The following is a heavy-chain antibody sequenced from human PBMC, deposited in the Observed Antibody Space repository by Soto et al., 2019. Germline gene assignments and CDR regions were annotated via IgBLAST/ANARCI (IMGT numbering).Heavy chain of an antibody. J-gene: IGHJ6*02. CDR2: IYPGDSDI. Sequence: PGESLKISCKGSGYRFTSYWIGWVRQVPGKGLEWMGIIYPGDSDIVYSPSFGGQVTISADKSISTAYLQWSSLKASDTAMYYCARGPLSRSFLRMDVWGQGTTVTVSS. D-gene: IGHD3-3*01. CDR1: GYRFTSYW. V-gene: IGHV5-51*01. CDR3: ARGPLSRSFLRMDV.